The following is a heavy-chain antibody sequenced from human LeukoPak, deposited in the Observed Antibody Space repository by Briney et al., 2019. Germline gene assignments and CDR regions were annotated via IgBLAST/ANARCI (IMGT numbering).Heavy chain of an antibody. CDR3: ARALDSSGYYSYFGY. CDR2: IYYSGST. CDR1: GGSVSSGSYY. D-gene: IGHD3-22*01. J-gene: IGHJ4*02. V-gene: IGHV4-61*01. Sequence: SETLSLTCTVSGGSVSSGSYYWRWIRQPPGKGLEWIGYIYYSGSTNYNPSLKSRVTISVDTSKNQFSLKLSSVTAADTAVYYCARALDSSGYYSYFGYWGQGTLVTVSS.